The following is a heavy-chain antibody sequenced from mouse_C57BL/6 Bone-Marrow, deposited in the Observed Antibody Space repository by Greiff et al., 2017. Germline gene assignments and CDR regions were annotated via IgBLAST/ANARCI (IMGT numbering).Heavy chain of an antibody. J-gene: IGHJ3*01. CDR3: ARSLFAY. Sequence: QVQLKESGPGLVQPSQSLSITCTVSGFSLTSYGVHWVRQSPGTGLEWLGVIWSGGSTDYNAAFISRLSISKDNSKSQVFFKMNSLQADDTAIYYCARSLFAYWGQGTLVTVSA. CDR1: GFSLTSYG. V-gene: IGHV2-2*01. CDR2: IWSGGST.